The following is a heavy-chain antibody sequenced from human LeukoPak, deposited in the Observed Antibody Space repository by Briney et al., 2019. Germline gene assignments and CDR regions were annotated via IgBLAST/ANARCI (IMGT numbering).Heavy chain of an antibody. CDR2: IYYSGST. CDR1: GGSISSSSYY. J-gene: IGHJ4*02. CDR3: ARGGRSSGWYRVFDY. D-gene: IGHD6-19*01. V-gene: IGHV4-39*07. Sequence: SETLSLTCTVSGGSISSSSYYWGWIRQPPGKGLEWIGSIYYSGSTYYNPSLKSRVTISVDTSKNQFSLKLSSVTAADTAVYYCARGGRSSGWYRVFDYWGQGTLVTVSS.